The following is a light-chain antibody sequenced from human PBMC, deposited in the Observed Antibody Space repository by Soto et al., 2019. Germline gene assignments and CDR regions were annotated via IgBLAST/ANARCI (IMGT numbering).Light chain of an antibody. CDR2: DAS. Sequence: EFVLTQSPGTLSLSPGERATLSCRASQTVRNNYLAWYQQKPGQAPRLLIYDASSRATGIPDRFSGGGSGTEFTLTINGLQPDDFATYYCQQFAKSSTFGQGTTVEIK. CDR1: QTVRNNY. CDR3: QQFAKSST. J-gene: IGKJ1*01. V-gene: IGKV3-20*01.